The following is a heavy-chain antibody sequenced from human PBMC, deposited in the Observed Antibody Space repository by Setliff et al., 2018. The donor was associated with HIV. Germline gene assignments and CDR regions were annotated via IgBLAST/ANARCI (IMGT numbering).Heavy chain of an antibody. CDR2: ISYDGSNK. CDR3: ARGSFWSGYYFDY. J-gene: IGHJ4*02. V-gene: IGHV3-30*04. D-gene: IGHD3-3*01. CDR1: GFTFSSYA. Sequence: GESLKISCAASGFTFSSYAMHWVRQAPGKGLEWVAVISYDGSNKYYADSVKSRFTISRDNSKNTLYLQMNSLRAEDTAVYYCARGSFWSGYYFDYWGQGTLVTVST.